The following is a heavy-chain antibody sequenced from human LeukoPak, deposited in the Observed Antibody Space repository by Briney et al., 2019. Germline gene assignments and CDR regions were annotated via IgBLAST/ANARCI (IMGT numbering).Heavy chain of an antibody. V-gene: IGHV4-61*02. Sequence: PSQTLSLTCTVSGDSISSDTYCWSWIRQPAGKGLEWIGRIYTSGSTNYNPSLKSRVTISVDTSKNQFSLKLSSVTAADTAVYYCATDSGPDFWGQGTLVTVSS. J-gene: IGHJ4*02. CDR3: ATDSGPDF. D-gene: IGHD5-12*01. CDR2: IYTSGST. CDR1: GDSISSDTYC.